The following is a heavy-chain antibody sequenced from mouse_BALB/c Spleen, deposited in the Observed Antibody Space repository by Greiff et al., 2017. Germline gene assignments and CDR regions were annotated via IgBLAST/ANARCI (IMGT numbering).Heavy chain of an antibody. V-gene: IGHV1-18*01. CDR3: ARWGGTRYFDV. CDR1: GYTFTDYN. J-gene: IGHJ1*01. Sequence: EVQLHQSGPELVKPGASVKIPCKASGYTFTDYNMDWVKQSHGKSLEWIGDINPNNGGTIYNQKFKGKATLTVDKSSSTAYMELRSLTSEDTAVYYCARWGGTRYFDVWGAGTTVTVSS. CDR2: INPNNGGT. D-gene: IGHD4-1*01.